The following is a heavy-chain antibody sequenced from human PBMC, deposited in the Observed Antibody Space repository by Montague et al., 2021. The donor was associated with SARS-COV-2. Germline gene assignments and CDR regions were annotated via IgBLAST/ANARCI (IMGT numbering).Heavy chain of an antibody. V-gene: IGHV4-34*01. CDR1: GGSFSGYY. D-gene: IGHD6-13*01. CDR2: INHSGST. Sequence: SETLSLTCAVYGGSFSGYYWSWIRQPPGKGLEWIGEINHSGSTNYNPSLKSRVTISVDTSKNQFSLKLSSVTAADTAVYYCARAGYSSSWYGAGNWFDPWGQGTLVTVSS. J-gene: IGHJ5*02. CDR3: ARAGYSSSWYGAGNWFDP.